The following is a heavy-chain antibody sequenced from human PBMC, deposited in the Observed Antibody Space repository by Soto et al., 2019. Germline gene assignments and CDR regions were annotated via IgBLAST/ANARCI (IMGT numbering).Heavy chain of an antibody. CDR1: GGSVSSGSYY. J-gene: IGHJ6*02. D-gene: IGHD1-26*01. CDR3: AGKELRVIDYYYYGMDV. CDR2: IYYSGST. V-gene: IGHV4-61*01. Sequence: SETLSLTCTVSGGSVSSGSYYWSWIRQPPGKGLEWIGYIYYSGSTNYNPSLKSRVTISVDTSKNQFSLKLSSVTAADTAVYYCAGKELRVIDYYYYGMDVWGQGTTVTVSS.